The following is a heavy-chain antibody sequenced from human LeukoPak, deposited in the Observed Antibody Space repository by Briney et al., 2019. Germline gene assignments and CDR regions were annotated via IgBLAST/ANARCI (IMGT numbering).Heavy chain of an antibody. J-gene: IGHJ5*02. CDR3: TRQSRYFDWLFPENWFDP. V-gene: IGHV5-51*01. CDR1: GYSFPSYW. Sequence: GESLKISCKGSGYSFPSYWIGWVRQLPGKGLEWMGIIYPGDSDTRYSPSFQGQVTISADKSISTAYLQWSSLKAADTAMYYCTRQSRYFDWLFPENWFDPWGQGTLFTVSS. D-gene: IGHD3-9*01. CDR2: IYPGDSDT.